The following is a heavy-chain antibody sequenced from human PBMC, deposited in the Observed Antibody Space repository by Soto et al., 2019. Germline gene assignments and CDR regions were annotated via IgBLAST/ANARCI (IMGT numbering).Heavy chain of an antibody. D-gene: IGHD2-2*01. J-gene: IGHJ5*02. Sequence: GSSLRLSCAASGFTFSDYFMSWIHQAPGKGLEWVSFISGSSDNIKYADSVKGRFTISRDNAKNSLYLQMNSLRAEDTAVYYCVRDSARIVVVPRVDGDNWLDPWGQGTLVTVSS. CDR1: GFTFSDYF. CDR3: VRDSARIVVVPRVDGDNWLDP. V-gene: IGHV3-11*06. CDR2: ISGSSDNI.